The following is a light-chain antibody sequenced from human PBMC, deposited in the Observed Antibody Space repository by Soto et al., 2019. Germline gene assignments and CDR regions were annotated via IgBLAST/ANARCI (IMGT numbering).Light chain of an antibody. CDR3: QQFVNWPPS. CDR2: VAS. Sequence: ETVMTQSPDTLSASPGERVTLSCRASQSVGTNMAWYQLKPGQPPRLIIYVASMRAPGIPARFSGSGSGTEFTLTVTNLQSEDFAVYYCQQFVNWPPSVGGGTKVEIK. J-gene: IGKJ4*01. CDR1: QSVGTN. V-gene: IGKV3-15*01.